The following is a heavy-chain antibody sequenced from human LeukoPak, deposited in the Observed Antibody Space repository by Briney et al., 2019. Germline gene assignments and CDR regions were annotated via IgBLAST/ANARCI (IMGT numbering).Heavy chain of an antibody. CDR1: GFTFSSYA. CDR3: AKGGGITIFGVVYDY. Sequence: GGSLRLSCAASGFTFSSYAMSWVRQAPGKGLEWVSAITSSGGNTYYADSVKGRFTISRDNSKNTLYLQMNSLRAEDTAVYYCAKGGGITIFGVVYDYWGQGTLVTVSS. V-gene: IGHV3-23*01. CDR2: ITSSGGNT. D-gene: IGHD3-3*01. J-gene: IGHJ4*02.